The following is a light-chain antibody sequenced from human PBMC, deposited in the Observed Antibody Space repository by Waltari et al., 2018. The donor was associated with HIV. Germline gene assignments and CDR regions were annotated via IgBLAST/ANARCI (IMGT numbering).Light chain of an antibody. Sequence: VLTQSPGTLSLSPGERVTLSCGASQRIKNSLAWYQQKPGQAPRLLIYDASSRATGTPDRFSGSGSGTDFTLSISRLEPEDFAVYYRQQYGRSPRTFGQGTKVEIK. CDR2: DAS. CDR3: QQYGRSPRT. J-gene: IGKJ1*01. V-gene: IGKV3-20*01. CDR1: QRIKNS.